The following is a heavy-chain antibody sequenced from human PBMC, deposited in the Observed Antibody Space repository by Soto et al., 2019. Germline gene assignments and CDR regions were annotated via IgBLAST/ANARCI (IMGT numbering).Heavy chain of an antibody. V-gene: IGHV3-7*01. Sequence: EVKMEESGGGLVQTGGSLRLSCAVSGFTFSGYWMRWVRQSPGRGLEGVANIKDDGSQTYYVGSVRGRFTISRDNGQNSLYLHMHSLRVVDTAVYSCATAVRGSAWSYWGQGTLVTVSS. CDR2: IKDDGSQT. CDR3: ATAVRGSAWSY. D-gene: IGHD6-19*01. CDR1: GFTFSGYW. J-gene: IGHJ4*02.